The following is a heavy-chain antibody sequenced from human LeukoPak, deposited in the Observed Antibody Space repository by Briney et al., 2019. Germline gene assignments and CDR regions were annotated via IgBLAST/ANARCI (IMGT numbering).Heavy chain of an antibody. Sequence: GGSLRLSCAASGFTVSSNYISWVRQAPGKGLEWVSVIYSGGSTYYADSVKGRFTISRDNSKNTLYLQMNSLRAEDTAVYYCARVGYSYGHYYYYYYMDVWGKGTTVTVSS. CDR3: ARVGYSYGHYYYYYYMDV. J-gene: IGHJ6*03. V-gene: IGHV3-53*01. D-gene: IGHD5-18*01. CDR2: IYSGGST. CDR1: GFTVSSNY.